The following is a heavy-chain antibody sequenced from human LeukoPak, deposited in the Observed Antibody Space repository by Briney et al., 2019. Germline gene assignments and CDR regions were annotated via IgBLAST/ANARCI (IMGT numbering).Heavy chain of an antibody. CDR3: ARVTGYMIEDYFDY. J-gene: IGHJ4*02. CDR2: VYYSGST. CDR1: GGSISSSSYY. D-gene: IGHD3-22*01. Sequence: SETLSLTCTVSGGSISSSSYYWGWIRQPPGKGLEWIGSVYYSGSTYYNPSLKSRVTISVDTSKNQFSLKLNSVTAADTAVYYCARVTGYMIEDYFDYWGQGTLVTVSS. V-gene: IGHV4-39*01.